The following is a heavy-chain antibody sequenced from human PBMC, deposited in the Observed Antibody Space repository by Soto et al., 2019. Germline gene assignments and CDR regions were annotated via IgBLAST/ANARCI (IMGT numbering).Heavy chain of an antibody. V-gene: IGHV1-69*10. D-gene: IGHD3-3*01. CDR3: ARGFLEWSRRHYYYYGMDV. CDR1: GGTFSSYA. Sequence: SVKVSCKASGGTFSSYAISWVRQAPGQGLEWMGEIIPIFGIANYAQKFQGRVTITADKSTSTAYMELSSLRSEDTAVYYCARGFLEWSRRHYYYYGMDVWGQGTTVTVSS. J-gene: IGHJ6*02. CDR2: IIPIFGIA.